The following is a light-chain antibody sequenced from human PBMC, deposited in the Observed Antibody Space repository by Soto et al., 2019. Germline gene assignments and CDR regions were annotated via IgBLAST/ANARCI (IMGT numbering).Light chain of an antibody. Sequence: DIQLTQSPSTLSASVGDIVAMTCRASQTISNWLAWYQQRPGKAPQLLISDASRLESGVPSRFSGGGSGTEFTLTISSLQPDDSATYYCQQYSYYRTFGQGTKVDIK. CDR3: QQYSYYRT. CDR2: DAS. V-gene: IGKV1-5*01. J-gene: IGKJ1*01. CDR1: QTISNW.